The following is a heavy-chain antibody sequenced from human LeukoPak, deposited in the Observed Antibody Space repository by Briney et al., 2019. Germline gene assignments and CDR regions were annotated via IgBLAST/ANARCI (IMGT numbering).Heavy chain of an antibody. Sequence: SETLSLTCTVSGGSISSSNCYWAWIRQPPGKGLEWIGSILYSGTTFYNPSLKSRVTISVDRSRNQFSLKLTSVTAADTAVYYCARRVIVATLDYWGQGTLVTVSS. J-gene: IGHJ4*02. CDR2: ILYSGTT. CDR1: GGSISSSNCY. CDR3: ARRVIVATLDY. D-gene: IGHD5-12*01. V-gene: IGHV4-39*01.